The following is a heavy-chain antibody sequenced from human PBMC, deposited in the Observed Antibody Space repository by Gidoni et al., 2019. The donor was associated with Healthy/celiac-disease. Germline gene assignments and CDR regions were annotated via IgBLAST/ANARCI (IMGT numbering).Heavy chain of an antibody. CDR2: ISSSSSYI. CDR1: GFTFSSYS. J-gene: IGHJ4*02. CDR3: AMSPDSSGYLDY. V-gene: IGHV3-21*01. D-gene: IGHD3-22*01. Sequence: EVQLVESGGGLVKPGGSLRLSCAASGFTFSSYSMNWVRQAPGKGLEWVSSISSSSSYIYYADSVKGRFTISRDNAKNSLYLQMNSLRAEDTAVYYCAMSPDSSGYLDYWGQGTLVTVSS.